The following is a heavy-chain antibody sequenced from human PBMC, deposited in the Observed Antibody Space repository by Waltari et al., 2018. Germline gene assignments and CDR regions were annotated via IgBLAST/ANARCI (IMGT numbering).Heavy chain of an antibody. CDR2: RGYDGSNK. Sequence: QVQLVESGGGVVQPGMSLRLSCDASGFTFSSYGMHWVRQAPGKGLEWVAVRGYDGSNKYYADSVKGRFTISRDNSKNTLYLQMNSLRAEDTAVYYCAREARGGLTFDYWGQGTLVTVSS. D-gene: IGHD3-10*01. CDR1: GFTFSSYG. V-gene: IGHV3-33*01. J-gene: IGHJ4*02. CDR3: AREARGGLTFDY.